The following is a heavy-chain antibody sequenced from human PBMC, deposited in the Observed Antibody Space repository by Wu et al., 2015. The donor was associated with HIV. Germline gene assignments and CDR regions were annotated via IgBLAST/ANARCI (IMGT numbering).Heavy chain of an antibody. D-gene: IGHD5-12*01. V-gene: IGHV1-69*05. Sequence: QVQLVQSGAEVKKPGSSVKVSCKASGGTFSSYAISWVRQAPGQGLEWMGGIIPIFGTANYAQKFQGRVTITTDESTSTAYMELSSLRSEDTAVYYCARDLTSGYRGHGAFDIWGQGTMVTVSS. CDR2: IIPIFGTA. CDR3: ARDLTSGYRGHGAFDI. J-gene: IGHJ3*02. CDR1: GGTFSSYA.